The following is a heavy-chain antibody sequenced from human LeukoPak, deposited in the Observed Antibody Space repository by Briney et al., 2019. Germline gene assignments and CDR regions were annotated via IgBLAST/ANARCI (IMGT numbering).Heavy chain of an antibody. V-gene: IGHV4-61*02. CDR1: GGSISSGSYY. Sequence: SQTLSLTCTVSGGSISSGSYYWSWIRQPAGKGLEWIGRIYTSGSTNYNPSLKSRVTISVDTSKNQFSLKLSSVTAADTAVYYCARTPKNYGSGSYISDYWGQGALVTVSS. D-gene: IGHD3-10*01. CDR2: IYTSGST. CDR3: ARTPKNYGSGSYISDY. J-gene: IGHJ4*02.